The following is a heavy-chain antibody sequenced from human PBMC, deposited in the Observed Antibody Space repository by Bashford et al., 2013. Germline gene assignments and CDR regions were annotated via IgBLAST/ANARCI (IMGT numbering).Heavy chain of an antibody. CDR3: ARATSTVTTIVNIWFDP. V-gene: IGHV2-5*02. CDR1: GFSLSTTGVG. J-gene: IGHJ5*02. D-gene: IGHD4-17*01. Sequence: SGPTLVKPTQTLTLTCTFSGFSLSTTGVGVGWVRQPPGKALEWLVFIYWDDDKRYSPSLKSRLTIAKDTANNQVVLTMTNMDPVDTATYYCARATSTVTTIVNIWFDPWGQGTLVTVSS. CDR2: IYWDDDK.